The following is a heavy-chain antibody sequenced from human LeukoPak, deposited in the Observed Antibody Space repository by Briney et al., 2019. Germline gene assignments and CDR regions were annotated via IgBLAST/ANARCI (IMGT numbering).Heavy chain of an antibody. CDR3: ARVERRGVKARGEAFDI. Sequence: SETLSLTCTVSGGSISSYYWSWIRQPPGKGLEWIGYIYYSGSTNYNPSLKSRVTISVDTSKNQFSLKLSSVTAADTAVYYCARVERRGVKARGEAFDIWGQGTMVTVSS. V-gene: IGHV4-59*01. CDR2: IYYSGST. J-gene: IGHJ3*02. CDR1: GGSISSYY. D-gene: IGHD3-10*01.